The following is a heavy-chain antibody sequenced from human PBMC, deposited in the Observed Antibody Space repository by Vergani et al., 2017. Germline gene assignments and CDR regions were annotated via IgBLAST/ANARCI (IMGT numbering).Heavy chain of an antibody. J-gene: IGHJ5*02. CDR3: ARRGDHYDSSGHYYWFDP. D-gene: IGHD3-22*01. CDR2: IYPGGSDT. CDR1: GYSFSNYW. Sequence: EVHLVQSGAEVKKPGESLKISCKGSGYSFSNYWIGWVRQMPGRGLEWMGIIYPGGSDTRYSPSFQGQVTFSADKSVNTAYLQWSSLTASDTAMYYCARRGDHYDSSGHYYWFDPWGQGTQVTVSS. V-gene: IGHV5-51*01.